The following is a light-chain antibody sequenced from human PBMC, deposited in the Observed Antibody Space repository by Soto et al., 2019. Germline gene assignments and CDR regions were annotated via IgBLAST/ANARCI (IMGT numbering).Light chain of an antibody. Sequence: ALSQPPSSSGYPGQSVTISCTGTSSDVGGYNYVSWYQQHPGKAPKLMIYEVSKRPSGVPDRFSGSKSGNTASLTVSGLQAEDEADYYCSSYAGSNNLGVFGTGTKVTVL. J-gene: IGLJ1*01. CDR2: EVS. V-gene: IGLV2-8*01. CDR3: SSYAGSNNLGV. CDR1: SSDVGGYNY.